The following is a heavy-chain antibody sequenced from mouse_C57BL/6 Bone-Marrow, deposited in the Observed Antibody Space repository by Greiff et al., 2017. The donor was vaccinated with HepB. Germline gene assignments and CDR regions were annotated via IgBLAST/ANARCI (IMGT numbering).Heavy chain of an antibody. J-gene: IGHJ3*01. D-gene: IGHD2-4*01. CDR2: IYPGDGDT. CDR3: ARKDYDHFAY. Sequence: QVQLKESGPELVKPGASVKISCKASGYAFSSSWMNWVKQRPGKGLEWIGRIYPGDGDTNYNGKFKGKATLTADKSSSTAYMQLSSLTSEDYAVYFCARKDYDHFAYGGQGTLVTVSA. CDR1: GYAFSSSW. V-gene: IGHV1-82*01.